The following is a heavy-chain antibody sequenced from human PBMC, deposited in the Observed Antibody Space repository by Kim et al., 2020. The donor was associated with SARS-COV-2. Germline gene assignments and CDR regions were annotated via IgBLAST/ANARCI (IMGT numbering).Heavy chain of an antibody. Sequence: SVKVSCKASGGTFSSWVRQAPGQGLEWMGGIIPIFGTANYAQKFQGRVTITADESTSTAYMELSSLRSEDTAVYYCARDWYYYDSSGYPATHWYFDLWG. CDR2: IIPIFGTA. J-gene: IGHJ2*01. V-gene: IGHV1-69*13. CDR3: ARDWYYYDSSGYPATHWYFDL. CDR1: GGTFSS. D-gene: IGHD3-22*01.